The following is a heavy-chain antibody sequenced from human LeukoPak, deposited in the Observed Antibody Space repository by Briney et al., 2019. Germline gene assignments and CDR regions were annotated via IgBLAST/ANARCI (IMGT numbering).Heavy chain of an antibody. J-gene: IGHJ4*02. CDR3: AKDERRSVVPAATGVLFDY. V-gene: IGHV3-23*01. Sequence: GGSLRLSCAASGFTFSSYAMSWVRQAPGKGLEGVSAISGSGGSTYYADSVKGRFTISRDNSKNTLYLQMNSLRAEDTAVHYCAKDERRSVVPAATGVLFDYWGQGNLVTVSS. D-gene: IGHD2-2*01. CDR2: ISGSGGST. CDR1: GFTFSSYA.